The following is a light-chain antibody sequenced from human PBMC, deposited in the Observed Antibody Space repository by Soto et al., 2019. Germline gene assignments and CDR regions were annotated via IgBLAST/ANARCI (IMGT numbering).Light chain of an antibody. CDR2: EVS. CDR1: STDVGGYTY. CDR3: SSYTSGSTLV. V-gene: IGLV2-14*03. J-gene: IGLJ3*02. Sequence: QSALTQPASVSGSPGQSITISCTGSSTDVGGYTYVSWYQQFPGKPPKLMIYEVSNRPSGVSHRFSGSKSGNTASLTISGLQADDEADYYCSSYTSGSTLVFGGGTKVTVL.